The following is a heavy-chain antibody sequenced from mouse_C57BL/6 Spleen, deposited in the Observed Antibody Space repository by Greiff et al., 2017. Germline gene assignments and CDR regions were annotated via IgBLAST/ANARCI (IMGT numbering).Heavy chain of an antibody. CDR1: GYTFTDYE. CDR2: IDPETGGT. J-gene: IGHJ2*01. V-gene: IGHV1-15*01. Sequence: VKLVESGAELVRPGASVTLSCKASGYTFTDYEMHWVKQTPVHGLEWIGAIDPETGGTAYNQKVKGKAILTADKASSTAYMELRSLTSEDSAVYYCTREKGPYLDYWGQGTTLTVSS. CDR3: TREKGPYLDY.